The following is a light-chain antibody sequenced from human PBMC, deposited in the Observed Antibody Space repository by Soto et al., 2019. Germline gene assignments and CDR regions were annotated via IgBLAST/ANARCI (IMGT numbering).Light chain of an antibody. CDR3: QHYNTWPLS. Sequence: ELVLTQSPGTLSVSPRERATLSCRASQTLGSNVAWYQQKPGQAPRLLIYDASTTASGAPARFSGSGSGTEFTLTITSLQSEDCAVYYCQHYNTWPLSFGGGTKVEI. V-gene: IGKV3-15*01. CDR2: DAS. CDR1: QTLGSN. J-gene: IGKJ4*01.